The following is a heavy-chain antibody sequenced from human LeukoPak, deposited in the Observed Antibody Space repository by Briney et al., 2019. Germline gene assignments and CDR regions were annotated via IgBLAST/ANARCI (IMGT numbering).Heavy chain of an antibody. D-gene: IGHD6-13*01. CDR3: ARGKRNSRSSPLHY. Sequence: GGSLRLSCAASGFTFSSYWMHWVRQAPGKGLVWISRTNSDGTSTSYADSVKGRFTISRDNAKNTLYLQMNSLRAEDTAVYYCARGKRNSRSSPLHYWGQGTLVTVSS. CDR1: GFTFSSYW. V-gene: IGHV3-74*01. J-gene: IGHJ4*02. CDR2: TNSDGTST.